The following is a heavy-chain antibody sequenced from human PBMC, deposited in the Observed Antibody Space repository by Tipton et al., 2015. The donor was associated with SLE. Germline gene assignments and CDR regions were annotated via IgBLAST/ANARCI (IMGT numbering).Heavy chain of an antibody. CDR1: GGSFSGYY. Sequence: LRLSCAVYGGSFSGYYWSWIRQPPGKGLEWIGEINHSGSTNYNPSLKSRVTTSVDTSKNQFSLKLSSVTAADTAVYYCARGRALDAFDIWGQGTMVTVSS. CDR2: INHSGST. J-gene: IGHJ3*02. CDR3: ARGRALDAFDI. V-gene: IGHV4-34*01.